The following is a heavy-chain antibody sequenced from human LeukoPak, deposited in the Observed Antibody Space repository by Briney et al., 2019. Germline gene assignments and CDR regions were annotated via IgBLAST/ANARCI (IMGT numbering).Heavy chain of an antibody. CDR2: IASAGDT. CDR3: ARGKNYYDSSGYYHDAFDI. CDR1: GFTFSSYD. D-gene: IGHD3-22*01. V-gene: IGHV3-13*01. Sequence: GGSLRLSCAASGFTFSSYDMHWVRQATGKGLEWVSWIASAGDTYYPGSVKGRFTISRENAKNSLYLQMNNLRAGDTAVYYCARGKNYYDSSGYYHDAFDIWGQGTMVTVSS. J-gene: IGHJ3*02.